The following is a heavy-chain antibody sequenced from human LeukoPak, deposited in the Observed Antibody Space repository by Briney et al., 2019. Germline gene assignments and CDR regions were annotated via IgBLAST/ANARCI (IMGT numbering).Heavy chain of an antibody. CDR1: GYTFTSYG. CDR2: ISAYNGNT. CDR3: ASSGGSYYYLDY. Sequence: GASVTVSCKASGYTFTSYGISWVRQAPAQGLEWMGWISAYNGNTNYAQKLQGRVTMTTDTSTNTAYMELRSLRSDDTAVYYCASSGGSYYYLDYWGQGTLVTVSS. V-gene: IGHV1-18*01. D-gene: IGHD1-26*01. J-gene: IGHJ4*02.